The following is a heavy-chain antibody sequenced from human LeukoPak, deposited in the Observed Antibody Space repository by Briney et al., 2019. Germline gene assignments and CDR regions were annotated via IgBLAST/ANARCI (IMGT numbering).Heavy chain of an antibody. CDR2: IYTSGST. Sequence: SETLSLTCTVSGGSISSYYWSWIRQPAGKGLEWIGRIYTSGSTNYNPSLKSRVTISVDTSKNQFSLKLSSVTAADTAVYYCARLPGGRIAAHFDYWGQGTLVTVSS. J-gene: IGHJ4*02. CDR3: ARLPGGRIAAHFDY. CDR1: GGSISSYY. D-gene: IGHD3-16*01. V-gene: IGHV4-4*07.